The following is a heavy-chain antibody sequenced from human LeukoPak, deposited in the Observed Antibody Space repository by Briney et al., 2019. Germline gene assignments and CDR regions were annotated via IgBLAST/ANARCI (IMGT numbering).Heavy chain of an antibody. V-gene: IGHV4-39*01. J-gene: IGHJ5*02. Sequence: SETLSLTCTVSGGSISSSSYSWGWIRQPPGKGLEWIGTISYSGSTYYNPSLKSRVTISVDTSKNQFSLKLSSVTAADTAVYYCARGGDYYGSGSYYAFDPWGQGTLVTVSS. CDR3: ARGGDYYGSGSYYAFDP. CDR1: GGSISSSSYS. CDR2: ISYSGST. D-gene: IGHD3-10*01.